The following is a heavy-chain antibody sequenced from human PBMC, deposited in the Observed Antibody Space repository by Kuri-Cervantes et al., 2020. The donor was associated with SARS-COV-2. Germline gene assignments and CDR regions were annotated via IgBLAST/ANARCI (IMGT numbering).Heavy chain of an antibody. V-gene: IGHV3-21*01. J-gene: IGHJ6*03. CDR1: GFTFSTYS. CDR2: ISSSSSQR. D-gene: IGHD3-16*01. Sequence: GGSLRLSCAASGFTFSTYSMTWVRQAPGKGLEWVSSISSSSSQRYYVDSVKGRFTISRDNAKNSLYLQMNGLRAEDTAVYYCASLLSGGGAHLYFFYMDAWGKGTSVTVSS. CDR3: ASLLSGGGAHLYFFYMDA.